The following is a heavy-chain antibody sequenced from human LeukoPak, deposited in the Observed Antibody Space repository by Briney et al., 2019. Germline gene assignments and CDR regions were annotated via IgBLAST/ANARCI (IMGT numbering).Heavy chain of an antibody. V-gene: IGHV1-69*02. CDR1: GGTFSSYT. CDR2: IIPILVIA. Sequence: GASVKVSCKASGGTFSSYTISWVRQAPGQGLEWMGRIIPILVIANYAQKFQGRVTITADKSTSTAYMELSSLRSEDTAVYYCARTDIVVVPAATGDYYYGMDVWGQGTTVTVSS. J-gene: IGHJ6*02. D-gene: IGHD2-2*01. CDR3: ARTDIVVVPAATGDYYYGMDV.